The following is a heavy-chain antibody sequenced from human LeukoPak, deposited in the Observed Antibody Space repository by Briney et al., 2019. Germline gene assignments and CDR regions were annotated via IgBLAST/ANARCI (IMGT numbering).Heavy chain of an antibody. CDR3: ARRARGSYYYMDV. J-gene: IGHJ6*03. V-gene: IGHV4-59*12. CDR1: GGSISSYY. Sequence: KPSETLSLTCTVSGGSISSYYWSWIRQPPGKGLEWIGYIYYSGSTNYNPSLKSRVTISVDTSKNQISLKLSSVTAADTAVYYCARRARGSYYYMDVWGKGTTVTVSS. CDR2: IYYSGST. D-gene: IGHD2-15*01.